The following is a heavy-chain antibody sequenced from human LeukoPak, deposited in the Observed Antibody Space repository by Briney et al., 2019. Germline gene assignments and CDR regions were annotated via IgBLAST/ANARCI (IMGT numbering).Heavy chain of an antibody. Sequence: GGSLRLSCAASGFTVSSDYMSWVRQAPGKGLEWVSVIYSGDTTCYADSVKGRFTISRDNSKNTLFLQMNSLRAEDTAVYYCARDAFDIWGQGTMVTVSS. CDR2: IYSGDTT. CDR3: ARDAFDI. V-gene: IGHV3-53*01. J-gene: IGHJ3*02. CDR1: GFTVSSDY.